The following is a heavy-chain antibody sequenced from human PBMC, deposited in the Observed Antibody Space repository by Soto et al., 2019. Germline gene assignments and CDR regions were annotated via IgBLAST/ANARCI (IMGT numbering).Heavy chain of an antibody. CDR3: ARGGSGRYYYGSGSYYNRYYYGMDV. D-gene: IGHD3-10*01. J-gene: IGHJ6*02. Sequence: SVKRSCKAAGGRFSIDAISGGLRAAVRWRDWMGGIIPIFGTANYAQKFQGRVTITADESTSTAYMELSSLRSEDTAVYYCARGGSGRYYYGSGSYYNRYYYGMDVSGQGTTVTVSS. CDR1: GGRFSIDA. V-gene: IGHV1-69*13. CDR2: IIPIFGTA.